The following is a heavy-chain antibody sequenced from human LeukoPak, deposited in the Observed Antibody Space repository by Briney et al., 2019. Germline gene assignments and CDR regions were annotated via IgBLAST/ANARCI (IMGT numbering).Heavy chain of an antibody. CDR3: AKVAHTSGYAIDDAFDI. J-gene: IGHJ3*02. CDR2: ISGSGGST. V-gene: IGHV3-23*01. Sequence: GGSLRPSCAASGFTFSSYAMSWVRQAPGKGLEWVSAISGSGGSTYYADSVKGRFTISRDNSKNTLYLQMNSLRAEDTAVYYCAKVAHTSGYAIDDAFDIWGQGTMVTVSS. D-gene: IGHD3-22*01. CDR1: GFTFSSYA.